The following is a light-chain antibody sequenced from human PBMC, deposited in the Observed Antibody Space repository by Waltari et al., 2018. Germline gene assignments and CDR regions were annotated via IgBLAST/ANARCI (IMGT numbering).Light chain of an antibody. Sequence: QSVLTQPPSVSAAPGQKVTISCSGSSSNIGNHYVSWYQQVPGTVPKLLIVENANRPSGIPDRFSVSKSGTSATLDITGLETGDEADYYCGTWDSSLDAVVFGGGTQLTVL. V-gene: IGLV1-51*02. CDR3: GTWDSSLDAVV. J-gene: IGLJ3*02. CDR2: ENA. CDR1: SSNIGNHY.